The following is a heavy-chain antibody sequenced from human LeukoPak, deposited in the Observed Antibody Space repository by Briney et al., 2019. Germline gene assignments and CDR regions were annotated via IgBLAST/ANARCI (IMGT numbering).Heavy chain of an antibody. J-gene: IGHJ4*02. Sequence: SQTLSLTCAISGDSVSSKSAAWNWIRQSPSRGLEWLGRTYFRSSWIFEYAVSVKSRIKISPDTSKNQFSLQLLSVTSEDTAVYYCARNLHPSFDYWGQGTLVTVSS. CDR3: ARNLHPSFDY. CDR1: GDSVSSKSAA. CDR2: TYFRSSWIF. V-gene: IGHV6-1*01.